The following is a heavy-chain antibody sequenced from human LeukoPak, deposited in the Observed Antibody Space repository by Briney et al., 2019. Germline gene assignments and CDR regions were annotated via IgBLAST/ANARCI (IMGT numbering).Heavy chain of an antibody. V-gene: IGHV4-61*01. Sequence: SETLSLTCTVSGGSVSSGSYYWSWIRQPPGKGLECIGYIYYNGNTNYNPSLKSRVTISVDTSKNQFSLKLSSVTAADTAVYYCARTSNYYDSSGHYYFDYWGQGTLVTVSS. CDR1: GGSVSSGSYY. CDR2: IYYNGNT. CDR3: ARTSNYYDSSGHYYFDY. D-gene: IGHD3-22*01. J-gene: IGHJ4*02.